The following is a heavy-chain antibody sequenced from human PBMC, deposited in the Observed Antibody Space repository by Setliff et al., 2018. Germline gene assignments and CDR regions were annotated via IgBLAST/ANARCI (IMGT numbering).Heavy chain of an antibody. V-gene: IGHV4-34*01. J-gene: IGHJ5*02. CDR3: ARGKGSWVLLRWFDP. CDR1: GGSFSGYY. D-gene: IGHD3-10*01. CDR2: INHSGST. Sequence: PSETLSLTCAVYGGSFSGYYWTWIRQPPGKGLEWIGEINHSGSTNYNPSLKSRVTISVDTSKNQFSLKLSSVTAADTAVYYCARGKGSWVLLRWFDPWGQVTRVTVSS.